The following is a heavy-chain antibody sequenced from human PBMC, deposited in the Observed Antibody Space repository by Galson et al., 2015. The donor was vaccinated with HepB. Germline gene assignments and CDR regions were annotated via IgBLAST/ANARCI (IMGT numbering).Heavy chain of an antibody. J-gene: IGHJ4*02. Sequence: SLRLSCAASDFTFAGFPMSWVRQAPGKGLECVSGISASGDNTYYADSVKGRFTISRDNSKNTLYLQMNSLRAEDTAVYYCAKEGAGDQFWNAFDYWGQGVLVTVS. CDR1: DFTFAGFP. CDR3: AKEGAGDQFWNAFDY. V-gene: IGHV3-23*01. CDR2: ISASGDNT. D-gene: IGHD3-3*01.